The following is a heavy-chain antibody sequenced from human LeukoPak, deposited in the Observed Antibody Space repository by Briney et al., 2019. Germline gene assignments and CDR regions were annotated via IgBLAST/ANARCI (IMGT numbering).Heavy chain of an antibody. CDR2: INHSGST. J-gene: IGHJ1*01. D-gene: IGHD6-19*01. V-gene: IGHV4-34*01. Sequence: PSETLSLTCAVYGGSFSGYYWSWIRQPPGKGLEWVGEINHSGSTNYHPSLNTRVTISVDTSKNQFSLKLSSVTAADTAVYYCARGTVAGRRGDFQHWGQGTLVTVSS. CDR3: ARGTVAGRRGDFQH. CDR1: GGSFSGYY.